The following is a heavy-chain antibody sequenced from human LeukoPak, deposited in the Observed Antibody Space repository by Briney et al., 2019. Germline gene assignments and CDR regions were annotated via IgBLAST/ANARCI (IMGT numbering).Heavy chain of an antibody. CDR2: IHSSGST. Sequence: SETLSLTCSVSGGSISGYFWSWIRQPPGKGLEWIGYIHSSGSTNYDTTLKSRVTISQDTSKNQFSLRLSSVTAADTAVYFCARHRPRFTGKYYPDFDFWGQGTLVTVSS. CDR3: ARHRPRFTGKYYPDFDF. D-gene: IGHD2/OR15-2a*01. J-gene: IGHJ4*02. V-gene: IGHV4-4*09. CDR1: GGSISGYF.